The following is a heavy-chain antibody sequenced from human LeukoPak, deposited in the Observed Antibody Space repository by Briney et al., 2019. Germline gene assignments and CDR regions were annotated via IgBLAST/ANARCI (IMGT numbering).Heavy chain of an antibody. D-gene: IGHD6-13*01. J-gene: IGHJ4*02. V-gene: IGHV3-23*01. CDR1: GFTFINYA. Sequence: PGGSLRLSCAATGFTFINYAMSWVRQAPGKGLEWVSVIGGSGGATYYADSVKGRFTISRDNSKNTLYLQMNSLRAEDTAVYYCAKVIDQDSSSWSYYFDYWGQGTLVTVSS. CDR3: AKVIDQDSSSWSYYFDY. CDR2: IGGSGGAT.